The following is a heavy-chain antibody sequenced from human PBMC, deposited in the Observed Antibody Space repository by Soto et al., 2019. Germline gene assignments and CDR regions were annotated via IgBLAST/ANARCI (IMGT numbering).Heavy chain of an antibody. D-gene: IGHD3-16*01. J-gene: IGHJ6*02. CDR3: ARGGRWDYYYGMDV. Sequence: EVQLVESGGGLVQPGGSLRLSCAASGFTFSDHYMDWVRQAPGKGLEWVGRTRNKANGYTTEYAASVKGRFTISRDDSKNSLYLQMNSLKTEDTAVYYCARGGRWDYYYGMDVWGQGTTVTVSS. CDR2: TRNKANGYTT. CDR1: GFTFSDHY. V-gene: IGHV3-72*01.